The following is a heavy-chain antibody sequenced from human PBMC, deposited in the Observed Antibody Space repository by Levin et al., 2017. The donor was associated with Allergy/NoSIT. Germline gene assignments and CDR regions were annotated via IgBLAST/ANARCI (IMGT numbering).Heavy chain of an antibody. Sequence: GESLKISCSASGFAFSNTWMSWVRQAPGKGLEWVGRIQSKSEDGATDYAAPVKGRFTISRADSKNTLYLQLNSLNTEDTAVYYCTTDVRCSGGSCYASGIDYWGQGTLVTVSS. CDR1: GFAFSNTW. J-gene: IGHJ4*02. D-gene: IGHD2-15*01. V-gene: IGHV3-15*01. CDR2: IQSKSEDGAT. CDR3: TTDVRCSGGSCYASGIDY.